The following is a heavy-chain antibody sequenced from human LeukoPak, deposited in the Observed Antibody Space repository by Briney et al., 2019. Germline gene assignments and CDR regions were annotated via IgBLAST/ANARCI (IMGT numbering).Heavy chain of an antibody. CDR1: GFTVTNCY. V-gene: IGHV3-53*01. J-gene: IGHJ4*02. CDR2: IYSGGGT. D-gene: IGHD6-19*01. Sequence: GGSLRLSCAASGFTVTNCYMGWVRQAPGKGLERVSVIYSGGGTSYADSVKGRFTISRDSSKNTLFLQMNSLRAEDTAVYYCARLASDSSGWYHFDYWGQGTLVTVSS. CDR3: ARLASDSSGWYHFDY.